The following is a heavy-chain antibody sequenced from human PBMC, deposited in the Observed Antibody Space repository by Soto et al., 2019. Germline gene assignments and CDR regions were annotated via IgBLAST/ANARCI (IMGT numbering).Heavy chain of an antibody. V-gene: IGHV1-8*01. D-gene: IGHD3-22*01. J-gene: IGHJ6*02. CDR1: GYTFTTYD. CDR3: ARYHYYYCMDV. Sequence: QVQLVQSGAEVRKPGVSVKVSCKASGYTFTTYDINWVRQATGQGLEWMGWMNPNSGNTVYAQKFQGRVTMTRNTSINTAYMELTSLTSEDTAVYSCARYHYYYCMDVWGQGTTVTVSS. CDR2: MNPNSGNT.